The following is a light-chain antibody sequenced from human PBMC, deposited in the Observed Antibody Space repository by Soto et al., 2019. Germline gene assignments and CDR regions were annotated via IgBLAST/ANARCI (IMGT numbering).Light chain of an antibody. J-gene: IGKJ2*01. Sequence: EIVLTQSPGTLSLSPGERATLSCRASQSISTSYLAWYQQRPGQAPRLLIYGASSRATGIPDRFSGSGSGTAFTLTISRLEPEEFAVYYCQQYDSSPMYTFGQGTKLQIK. CDR3: QQYDSSPMYT. CDR2: GAS. CDR1: QSISTSY. V-gene: IGKV3-20*01.